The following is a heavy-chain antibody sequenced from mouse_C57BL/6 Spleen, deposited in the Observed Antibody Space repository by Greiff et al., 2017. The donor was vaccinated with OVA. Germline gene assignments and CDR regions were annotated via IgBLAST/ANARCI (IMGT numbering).Heavy chain of an antibody. V-gene: IGHV1-69*01. CDR3: ASYGSYAMDY. Sequence: VQLQQPGAELVMPGASVKLSCKASGYTFTSYWMHWVKQRPGQGLEWIGEIDPSDSYTNYNQKFKGKSTLTVDKSSSTAYMQLSSLTSEDSAVYYCASYGSYAMDYWGQGTSVTVSS. CDR1: GYTFTSYW. D-gene: IGHD1-1*01. J-gene: IGHJ4*01. CDR2: IDPSDSYT.